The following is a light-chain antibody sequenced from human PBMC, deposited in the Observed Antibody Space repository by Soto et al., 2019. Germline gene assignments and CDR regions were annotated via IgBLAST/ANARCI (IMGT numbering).Light chain of an antibody. CDR3: QQRSDWPWT. CDR1: ESVTDY. CDR2: DVS. Sequence: IVLTQSPATLSLSPGERGTLSFRASESVTDYLAWYQQKPGQAPRLLVYDVSNRAAGIPTRFSGGGSGTDFTLSISNVEPEDFAVYYCQQRSDWPWTFGQGTKVDI. V-gene: IGKV3-11*01. J-gene: IGKJ1*01.